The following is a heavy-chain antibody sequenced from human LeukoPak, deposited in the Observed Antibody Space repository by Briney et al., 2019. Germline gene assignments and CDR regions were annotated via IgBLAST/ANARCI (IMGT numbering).Heavy chain of an antibody. V-gene: IGHV3-53*05. CDR2: IYSGGST. CDR3: ARAPKPYCSSTSCYYFDY. D-gene: IGHD2-2*01. CDR1: GFTVSSNY. J-gene: IGHJ4*02. Sequence: GSLRLSCAASGFTVSSNYMSWVRQAPGKGLEWVSVIYSGGSTYYADSVKGRFTISRDNSKNTLYLQMNSLRAEDTAVYYCARAPKPYCSSTSCYYFDYWGQGTLVTVSS.